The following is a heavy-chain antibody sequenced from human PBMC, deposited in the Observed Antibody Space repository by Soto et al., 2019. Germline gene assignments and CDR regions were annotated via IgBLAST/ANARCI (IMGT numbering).Heavy chain of an antibody. CDR3: AKGLRGPEAGTWYFDL. V-gene: IGHV3-23*01. CDR1: GLTFNIYT. J-gene: IGHJ2*01. CDR2: IVARGINT. Sequence: EVQLLESGGGLVQPGGSLRLACEASGLTFNIYTMGWVRQAPGKGLEWVSAIVARGINTYYADSVKGRFTISRDNSKDTIYLQMNSLRAEDTAVDYCAKGLRGPEAGTWYFDLWGRGTLVAVSS. D-gene: IGHD6-13*01.